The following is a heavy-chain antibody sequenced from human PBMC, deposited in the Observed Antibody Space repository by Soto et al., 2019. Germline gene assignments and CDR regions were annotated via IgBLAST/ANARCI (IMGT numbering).Heavy chain of an antibody. D-gene: IGHD3-3*01. J-gene: IGHJ6*02. V-gene: IGHV2-5*02. CDR2: IYWDGDK. CDR1: GFSLSTIGGG. CDR3: AHIQEAKFWRANRTDL. Sequence: GSGPTLVNPTQTLTLTCTFSGFSLSTIGGGVGWIRQPPGKALEWLALIYWDGDKRYSPSLKSRLTVTKDTSKNQVVLTMTNMDPVNTATYYCAHIQEAKFWRANRTDLWDHGTPVTVS.